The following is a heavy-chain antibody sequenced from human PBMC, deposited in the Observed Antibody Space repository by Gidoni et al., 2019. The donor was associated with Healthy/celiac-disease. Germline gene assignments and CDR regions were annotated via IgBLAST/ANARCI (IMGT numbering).Heavy chain of an antibody. CDR3: TTGIPFLYSDV. CDR1: GFPFSNAW. D-gene: IGHD2-8*01. V-gene: IGHV3-15*01. CDR2: IKRKTDGGTT. J-gene: IGHJ6*02. Sequence: EVQLVESGGGLVKPGGSLRLSCAASGFPFSNAWMSWVRQAPGKGLEWVGRIKRKTDGGTTDYAAPVKGRFTISRDDSKNTLYLQMNSLKTEDTAVYYCTTGIPFLYSDVWGQGTTVTVSS.